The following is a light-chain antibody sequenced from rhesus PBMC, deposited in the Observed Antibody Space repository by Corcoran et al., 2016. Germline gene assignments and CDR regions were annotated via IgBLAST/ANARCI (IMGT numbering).Light chain of an antibody. CDR2: KAS. CDR1: ENVNNY. Sequence: DIQMTQSPSSLSASVGDRVTITCRTSENVNNYLNWYQQKPGKAPKLLIYKASTCQSGVPSRFSGSGSGTDYTFPISSLQSEDVATYCCPPTYGAPLTFGGGAKVEVK. V-gene: IGKV1-74*01. CDR3: PPTYGAPLT. J-gene: IGKJ4*01.